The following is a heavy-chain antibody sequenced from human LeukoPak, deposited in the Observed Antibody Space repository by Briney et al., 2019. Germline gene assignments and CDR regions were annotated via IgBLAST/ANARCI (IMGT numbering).Heavy chain of an antibody. CDR2: INPNSGGT. D-gene: IGHD6-19*01. CDR3: ACSYSSGWSDPFDT. CDR1: GYTFTGYY. J-gene: IGHJ3*02. Sequence: GASVKVSCKASGYTFTGYYMHWVRQAPGQGLEWMGWINPNSGGTNYAQKFQGRVTMTRDTSISTAYMEMSSLTSDDTAVYYCACSYSSGWSDPFDTWGQGTMVTVSS. V-gene: IGHV1-2*02.